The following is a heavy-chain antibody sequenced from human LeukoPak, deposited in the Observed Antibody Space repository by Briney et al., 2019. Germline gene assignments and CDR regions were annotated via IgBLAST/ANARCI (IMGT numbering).Heavy chain of an antibody. D-gene: IGHD3-10*01. CDR1: GYTFTSYG. V-gene: IGHV1-18*01. J-gene: IGHJ4*02. CDR3: ARAEGYSGKLLDSFDY. Sequence: GASVKVSCKASGYTFTSYGISWVRQALGQGLEWMGWISTYSSNTDYAQKLQGRVTMTTDTSTSTAYMELRSLRSDDTAVYYCARAEGYSGKLLDSFDYWGQGTLVTVSS. CDR2: ISTYSSNT.